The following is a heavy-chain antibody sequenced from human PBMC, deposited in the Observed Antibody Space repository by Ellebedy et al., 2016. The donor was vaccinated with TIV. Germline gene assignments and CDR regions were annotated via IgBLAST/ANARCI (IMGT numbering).Heavy chain of an antibody. CDR2: IIPIFGTA. Sequence: SVKVSXKASRGTFSSYAISWVRQAPGQGLEWMGGIIPIFGTANYAQKFQGRVTITADESTSTAYMELSSLRSEDTAVYYCARRIPSITGTMDVWGQGTTVTVSS. V-gene: IGHV1-69*13. CDR1: RGTFSSYA. CDR3: ARRIPSITGTMDV. D-gene: IGHD1-20*01. J-gene: IGHJ6*02.